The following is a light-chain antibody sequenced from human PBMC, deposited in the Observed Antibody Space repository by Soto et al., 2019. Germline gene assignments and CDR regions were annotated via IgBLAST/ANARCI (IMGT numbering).Light chain of an antibody. V-gene: IGKV3-15*01. CDR2: GAS. J-gene: IGKJ4*01. CDR1: QSVSSN. CDR3: QQYNNWPPLT. Sequence: EIVMTQSPATLSVSPGERATLSCRASQSVSSNLAWYQQKPAQAPRLLSYGASTRATGIPARFSGSGSGTEFTLTISSLQSEDFAVYYCQQYNNWPPLTFGGGTKVEIK.